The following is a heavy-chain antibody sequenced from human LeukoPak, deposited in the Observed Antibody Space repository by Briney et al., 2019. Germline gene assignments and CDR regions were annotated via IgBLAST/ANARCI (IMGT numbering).Heavy chain of an antibody. Sequence: GGSLRLSCAASGFTFSGYSMNWVRQAPGKGLEWFSYISSSSSAIHYADSVKGRFTISRDNVKNSLYLQMNSLRGEDTAVYYCARVVGDSGSYLHWGQGTLVTVSS. D-gene: IGHD3-10*01. J-gene: IGHJ4*02. V-gene: IGHV3-48*01. CDR3: ARVVGDSGSYLH. CDR2: ISSSSSAI. CDR1: GFTFSGYS.